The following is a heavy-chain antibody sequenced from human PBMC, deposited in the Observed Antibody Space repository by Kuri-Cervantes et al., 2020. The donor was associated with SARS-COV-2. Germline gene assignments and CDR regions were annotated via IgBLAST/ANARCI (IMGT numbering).Heavy chain of an antibody. J-gene: IGHJ4*02. CDR2: ISSSGTTT. D-gene: IGHD5-12*01. Sequence: GESLKISCAASGFTFSNAWMSWVRQAPGKGLEWVSYISSSGTTTYYADSVKGRFTISRDNAKNSLYLQMNSLRAEDTAVYYCVRVGAYSGYDFDSWGQGTLVTVSS. CDR1: GFTFSNAW. V-gene: IGHV3-11*04. CDR3: VRVGAYSGYDFDS.